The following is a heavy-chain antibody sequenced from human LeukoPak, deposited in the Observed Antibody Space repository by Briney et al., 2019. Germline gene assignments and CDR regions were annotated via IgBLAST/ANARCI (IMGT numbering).Heavy chain of an antibody. J-gene: IGHJ4*02. V-gene: IGHV3-53*01. CDR1: GFTVSSNC. CDR3: AREVVRGVVDY. Sequence: GGSLRLSCAASGFTVSSNCMSWVRQAPGKGLEWVSVIYSGGSTYYGDSVKGRFTTSRDNSKNTLYLQMKSLRAEDTAVYYCAREVVRGVVDYWGQGTLVTVSS. D-gene: IGHD3-10*01. CDR2: IYSGGST.